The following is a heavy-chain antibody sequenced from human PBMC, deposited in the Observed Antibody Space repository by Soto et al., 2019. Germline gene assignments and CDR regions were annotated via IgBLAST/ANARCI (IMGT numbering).Heavy chain of an antibody. Sequence: QVQLVESGGGVVQPGRSLRLSCAASGFTFSSYGMHWVRQAPGKGLEWVAVIWYDGSNKYYADSVKGRFTIARDNSKNTLNLQMNSLRAEDTAVDYCVRDLGYCSSTSCYYYYYYGIDVWGQGTMVTVSS. CDR1: GFTFSSYG. CDR3: VRDLGYCSSTSCYYYYYYGIDV. CDR2: IWYDGSNK. V-gene: IGHV3-33*01. D-gene: IGHD2-2*01. J-gene: IGHJ6*02.